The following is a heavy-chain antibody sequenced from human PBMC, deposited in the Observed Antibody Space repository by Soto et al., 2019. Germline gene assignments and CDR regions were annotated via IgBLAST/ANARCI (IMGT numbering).Heavy chain of an antibody. CDR1: GFTFSGYW. V-gene: IGHV3-74*01. Sequence: EVQLVESGGGLVQPGGSLRLSCAASGFTFSGYWMHWVRQAPGKGLVWVSVINPDGSSTTYADSVKGRLTLSRDNAKNTLSLQMNSLRAEDTAVYYCVRQVERSGWKHLDYWGQGTLVTVSS. CDR3: VRQVERSGWKHLDY. D-gene: IGHD6-19*01. CDR2: INPDGSST. J-gene: IGHJ4*02.